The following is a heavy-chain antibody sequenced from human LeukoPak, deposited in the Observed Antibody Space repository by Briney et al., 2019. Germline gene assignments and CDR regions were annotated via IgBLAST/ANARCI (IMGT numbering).Heavy chain of an antibody. CDR3: ATQSSGWYGEGFYFDY. CDR1: RFTLSSYV. J-gene: IGHJ4*02. CDR2: ISSSGSTI. Sequence: GGSLRLSRAASRFTLSSYVMNSVRQAPGTGLEWVSYISSSGSTIYYADSVKGRFTISRDNAKNSLYLQMNRLRAEDTAVYYCATQSSGWYGEGFYFDYWGQGTLVTVSS. V-gene: IGHV3-48*03. D-gene: IGHD6-19*01.